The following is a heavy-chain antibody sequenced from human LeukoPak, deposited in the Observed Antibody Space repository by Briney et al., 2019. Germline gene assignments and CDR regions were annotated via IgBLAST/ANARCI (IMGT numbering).Heavy chain of an antibody. J-gene: IGHJ4*02. CDR1: GYTFTGNN. Sequence: ASVKVSLKASGYTFTGNNFHWMRKPPGQGLEWMGWSNPNSGGTNYAQKFQGRVTMTRDTSISTAYMELSRLRSDDTAVYYCARNPPGVRARAYFDYWGQGTLVTVSS. V-gene: IGHV1-2*02. CDR2: SNPNSGGT. D-gene: IGHD1-1*01. CDR3: ARNPPGVRARAYFDY.